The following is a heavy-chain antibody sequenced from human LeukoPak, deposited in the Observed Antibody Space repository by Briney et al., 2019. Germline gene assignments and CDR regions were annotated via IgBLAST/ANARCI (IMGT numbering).Heavy chain of an antibody. J-gene: IGHJ5*02. CDR2: FDPEVGET. CDR1: GYTLSEFS. Sequence: GASVKVSCKVTGYTLSEFSMHWVRQSPGKGLEWMGGFDPEVGETVYAQKFQGRVTMTEDTSTETAYMELSSLRSEDTAVYYCATDLLAGGLKTFDPLGQGTLVTVSS. CDR3: ATDLLAGGLKTFDP. D-gene: IGHD3-3*02. V-gene: IGHV1-24*01.